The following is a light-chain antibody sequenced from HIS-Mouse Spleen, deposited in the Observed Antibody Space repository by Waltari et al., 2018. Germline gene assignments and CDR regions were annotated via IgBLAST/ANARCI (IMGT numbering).Light chain of an antibody. CDR1: QGISSY. V-gene: IGKV1-8*01. CDR3: QQYYSYPYT. J-gene: IGKJ2*01. Sequence: AIRMTQSPSSLSASTGDRVTITCRASQGISSYLAWYQQKPGEAPKLLIYAASTLQSGFPSRFSGSGSGTDFTLTISCLQSEDFATYYCQQYYSYPYTFGQGTKLEIK. CDR2: AAS.